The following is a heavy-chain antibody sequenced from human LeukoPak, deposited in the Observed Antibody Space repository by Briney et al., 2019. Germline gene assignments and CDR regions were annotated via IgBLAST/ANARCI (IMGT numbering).Heavy chain of an antibody. CDR3: ARDPLRGIAVAGTAGFDY. J-gene: IGHJ4*02. CDR2: ISYDGTYDGSNK. V-gene: IGHV3-30*04. Sequence: GGSLRLSCAASGFTFSSYAMHWVRQAPGKGLEWVAVISYDGTYDGSNKYYADSVKGRFTISRDNSKNTLYLQMNSLRAEDTAVYYCARDPLRGIAVAGTAGFDYWGQGTLVTVSS. D-gene: IGHD6-19*01. CDR1: GFTFSSYA.